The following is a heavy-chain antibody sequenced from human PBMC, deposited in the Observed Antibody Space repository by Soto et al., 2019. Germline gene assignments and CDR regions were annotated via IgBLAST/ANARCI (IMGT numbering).Heavy chain of an antibody. CDR1: GFSLSNARMG. V-gene: IGHV2-26*01. CDR2: IFSNDEK. CDR3: ARLSKAARPYNWFDP. D-gene: IGHD6-6*01. Sequence: QVTLKESGPVLVNPTETLTLTCTVSGFSLSNARMGVSWIRQPPGKALEWLAHIFSNDEKSYSTSLKSRLTISKDNSKSQVVLTRTNMDPVYTATYYCARLSKAARPYNWFDPWGQGTLVTVSS. J-gene: IGHJ5*02.